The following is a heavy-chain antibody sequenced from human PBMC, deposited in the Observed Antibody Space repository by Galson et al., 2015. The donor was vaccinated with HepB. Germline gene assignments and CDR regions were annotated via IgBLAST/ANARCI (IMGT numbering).Heavy chain of an antibody. CDR2: ASSSGGT. J-gene: IGHJ4*02. D-gene: IGHD3-9*01. V-gene: IGHV3-66*01. CDR1: GFTVSGSY. Sequence: SLRLSCAAAGFTVSGSYMGWGRQAPGEGLEWVSVASSSGGTEYADSVTGIFNISRGNSKNTLYLQMNNLRADDTALYFCARGKTGQDWGQGILVTVSS. CDR3: ARGKTGQD.